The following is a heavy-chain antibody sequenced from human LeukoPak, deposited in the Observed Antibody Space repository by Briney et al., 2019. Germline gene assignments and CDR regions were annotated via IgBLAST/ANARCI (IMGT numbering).Heavy chain of an antibody. D-gene: IGHD1-26*01. CDR2: IIPFYSAT. CDR1: GGSLSTYA. V-gene: IGHV1-18*01. Sequence: ASVKVSCKASGGSLSTYAINWVRQVPGRGLEWMGGIIPFYSATDYAQKLQGRVTMTTDTSTSTAYMELRSLRSDDTAVYYCARAGVGATRFDPWGQGTLVTVSS. J-gene: IGHJ5*02. CDR3: ARAGVGATRFDP.